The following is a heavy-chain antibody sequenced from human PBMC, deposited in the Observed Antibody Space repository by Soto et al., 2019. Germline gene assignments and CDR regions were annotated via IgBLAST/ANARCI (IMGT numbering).Heavy chain of an antibody. J-gene: IGHJ4*02. CDR1: GDTFTSYD. CDR2: MNPNSGNT. Sequence: QVQLVQAGAEWKKPGASVKVSCKASGDTFTSYDINWVRQATGQGLAWMGWMNPNSGNTGYAQRFQGRVTMTRNTSIRTAYMELSSLRAEDTAVYYCARERAVAGFDYWGQGTLVTVSS. D-gene: IGHD6-19*01. V-gene: IGHV1-8*01. CDR3: ARERAVAGFDY.